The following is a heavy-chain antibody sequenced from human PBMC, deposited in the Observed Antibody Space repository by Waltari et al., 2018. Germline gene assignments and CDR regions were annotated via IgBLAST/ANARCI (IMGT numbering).Heavy chain of an antibody. Sequence: QVQLVQSGADVKKPGASVKVSCKVSGYTLTGLSMHWVRQAPGKGLEGMGGFDPQEGATIYAQKFQGRVTMTEDTSTDTAYMELSSLRSEDTAVYYCATGHDSRGLYYFDYWGQGTLVTVSS. CDR3: ATGHDSRGLYYFDY. CDR1: GYTLTGLS. J-gene: IGHJ4*02. CDR2: FDPQEGAT. D-gene: IGHD3-22*01. V-gene: IGHV1-24*01.